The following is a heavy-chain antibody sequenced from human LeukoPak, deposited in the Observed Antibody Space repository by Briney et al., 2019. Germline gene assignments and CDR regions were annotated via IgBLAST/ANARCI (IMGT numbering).Heavy chain of an antibody. V-gene: IGHV1-18*01. J-gene: IGHJ4*02. CDR3: ARRGDIVGATEFDY. CDR2: ISAYNGNT. D-gene: IGHD1-26*01. CDR1: GYTFTSYG. Sequence: GASVKVSCKASGYTFTSYGISWVRQAPGQGLEWMGWISAYNGNTNHAQKLQGRVTMTTDTSTSTAYMELRSLRSDDTAVYYCARRGDIVGATEFDYWGQGTLVTVSS.